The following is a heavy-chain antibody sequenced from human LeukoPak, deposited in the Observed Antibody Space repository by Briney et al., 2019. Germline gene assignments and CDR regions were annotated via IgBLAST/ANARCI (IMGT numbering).Heavy chain of an antibody. CDR2: IIPIFGTA. D-gene: IGHD6-13*01. Sequence: VASVKVSCKASGGTFSSYAISWVRQAPGQGLEWMGGIIPIFGTANYAQKFQGRVTITTDESTSTAYMELSSLRSEDTAVYYCARGAAAAGLDYWGQGTLVTVSS. CDR1: GGTFSSYA. J-gene: IGHJ4*02. V-gene: IGHV1-69*05. CDR3: ARGAAAAGLDY.